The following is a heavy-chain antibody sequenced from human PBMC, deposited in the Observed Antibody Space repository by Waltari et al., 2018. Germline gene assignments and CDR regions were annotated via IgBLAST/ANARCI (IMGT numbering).Heavy chain of an antibody. Sequence: QVQLVQSGAEVKKPGSCVKVSCKAAGGTFSSYAIRWVRQAPGQGLEWMGGIIPIFGTANYAQKFQGRVTITADESTSTAYMELSSLRSEDTAVYYCARVPLAAQDYAFDIWGQGTMFTVSS. CDR2: IIPIFGTA. J-gene: IGHJ3*02. CDR1: GGTFSSYA. CDR3: ARVPLAAQDYAFDI. D-gene: IGHD6-13*01. V-gene: IGHV1-69*12.